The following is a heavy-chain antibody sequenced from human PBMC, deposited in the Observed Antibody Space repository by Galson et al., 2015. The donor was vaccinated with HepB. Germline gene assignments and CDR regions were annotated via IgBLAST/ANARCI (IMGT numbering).Heavy chain of an antibody. CDR2: INTIGSAI. J-gene: IGHJ4*02. D-gene: IGHD2/OR15-2a*01. Sequence: SLRLSCAASGFTFSSYTMNWVRQAPGKGLEWVSYINTIGSAIYYADSVKGRFTISRDNAKNSLYLRLNSLRDDDTAVYYCARGLLKTFDSWGQGTLVTVSS. CDR1: GFTFSSYT. CDR3: ARGLLKTFDS. V-gene: IGHV3-48*02.